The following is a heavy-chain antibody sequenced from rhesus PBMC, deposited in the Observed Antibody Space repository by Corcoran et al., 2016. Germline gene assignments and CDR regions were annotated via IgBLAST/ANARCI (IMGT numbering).Heavy chain of an antibody. D-gene: IGHD4-23*01. CDR2: ITYSEST. CDR3: AREGFRIQQKYYYGLDS. CDR1: GGSISSGYYY. V-gene: IGHV4-122*02. Sequence: QVQLQESGPGLVKPSETLSLTCAVSGGSISSGYYYWSWIRQPPGKGLEWIGYITYSESTSYNPSLKSRVTISRDTSKNQFSLKLSSVTAADTAVYYCAREGFRIQQKYYYGLDSWGQGVVVTVSS. J-gene: IGHJ6*01.